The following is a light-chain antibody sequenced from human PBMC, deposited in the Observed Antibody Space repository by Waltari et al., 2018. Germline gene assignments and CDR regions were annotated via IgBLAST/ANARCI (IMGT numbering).Light chain of an antibody. CDR3: QQRTNWPQLT. J-gene: IGKJ4*01. CDR1: QSVARF. CDR2: DAS. Sequence: DIVLTQSPATLSLSPGERAPLSCRASQSVARFLAWYRQKPGQAPSLLIYDASTRATGIPARVSGSGSGTDFTLTISSLEPEDFAVYYCQQRTNWPQLTFGGGTKVEIK. V-gene: IGKV3-11*01.